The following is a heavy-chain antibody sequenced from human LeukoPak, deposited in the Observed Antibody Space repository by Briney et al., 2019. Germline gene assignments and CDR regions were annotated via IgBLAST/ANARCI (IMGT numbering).Heavy chain of an antibody. V-gene: IGHV3-23*01. J-gene: IGHJ6*04. CDR3: AAPQYCSSTSCYLLSYYGMDV. D-gene: IGHD2-2*01. CDR2: ISGSGGST. CDR1: GFTFSTYA. Sequence: GGSLRLSCAASGFTFSTYAMNWVRQAPGKGLEWVSGISGSGGSTYYADSVKGRFTISRDNSKNTLYLQMSSLRADDTAVYYCAAPQYCSSTSCYLLSYYGMDVWGKGTTVTVSS.